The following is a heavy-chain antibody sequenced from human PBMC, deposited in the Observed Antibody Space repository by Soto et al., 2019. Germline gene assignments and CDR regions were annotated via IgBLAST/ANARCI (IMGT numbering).Heavy chain of an antibody. CDR3: ASEYNYDFWSGYMDY. CDR1: GASISSGRYS. Sequence: SETLSLTCTVSGASISSGRYSWSWIRQHPGKGLEWIGYIFYSGSMSYNPSLKSRVSISLDMAKNQVSLNLSSVSAADTAVYYCASEYNYDFWSGYMDYWGQGTPVTVSS. D-gene: IGHD3-3*01. V-gene: IGHV4-31*03. CDR2: IFYSGSM. J-gene: IGHJ4*02.